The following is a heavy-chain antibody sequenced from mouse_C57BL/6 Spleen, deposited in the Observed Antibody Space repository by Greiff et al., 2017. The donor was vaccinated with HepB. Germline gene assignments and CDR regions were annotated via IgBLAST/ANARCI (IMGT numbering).Heavy chain of an antibody. CDR2: ISDGGSYT. J-gene: IGHJ3*01. CDR1: GFTFSSYA. D-gene: IGHD3-2*02. CDR3: ARDRLCSSGSLAY. Sequence: EVHLVESGGGLVKPGGSLKLSCAASGFTFSSYAMSWVRQTPEKRLEWVATISDGGSYTYYPDNVKGRFTISRDNAKNNLYLQMSHLKSEDTAMYYCARDRLCSSGSLAYWGQGTLVTVSA. V-gene: IGHV5-4*01.